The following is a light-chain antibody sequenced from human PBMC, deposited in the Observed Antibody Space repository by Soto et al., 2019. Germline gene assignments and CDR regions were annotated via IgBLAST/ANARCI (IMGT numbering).Light chain of an antibody. CDR3: QQYHNWPVT. Sequence: EIVMSQSPATLSVSPGEGATLSCRASQSVSSKLAWYQQKPGQAPRLLIYGASTRARGIPERFSGSGSGTEFTLTVNSLQSEDIAVYYCQQYHNWPVTFGGGTKVDIK. V-gene: IGKV3-15*01. J-gene: IGKJ4*01. CDR2: GAS. CDR1: QSVSSK.